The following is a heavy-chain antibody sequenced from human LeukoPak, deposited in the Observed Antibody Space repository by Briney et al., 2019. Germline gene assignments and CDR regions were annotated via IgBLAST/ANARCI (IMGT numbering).Heavy chain of an antibody. D-gene: IGHD6-13*01. CDR3: AKDERGTAAPGVEYDAFDI. CDR1: GFTFSSYG. J-gene: IGHJ3*02. Sequence: GGSLRLSCAAYGFTFSSYGMHWVRQAPGKGLEWVAFILYDGSNTYYAHSVQGRFTISRDNSKNTLYLQMDSLRAEDTAVYCCAKDERGTAAPGVEYDAFDIWGQGTMVTVSS. V-gene: IGHV3-30*02. CDR2: ILYDGSNT.